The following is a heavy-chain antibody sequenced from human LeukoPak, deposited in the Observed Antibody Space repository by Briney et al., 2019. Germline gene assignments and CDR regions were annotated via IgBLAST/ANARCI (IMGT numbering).Heavy chain of an antibody. CDR2: IYDSGST. Sequence: PSETLSLTCTVSGGSTSSYYWSWIRQPPGKGLEWIGYIYDSGSTNYNPSFKSRVTISADTSKKEFSLKLTSVTAADTAVYYCAGGRWLQLPHYWGQGTLVTVSS. CDR1: GGSTSSYY. V-gene: IGHV4-59*01. CDR3: AGGRWLQLPHY. J-gene: IGHJ4*02. D-gene: IGHD5-24*01.